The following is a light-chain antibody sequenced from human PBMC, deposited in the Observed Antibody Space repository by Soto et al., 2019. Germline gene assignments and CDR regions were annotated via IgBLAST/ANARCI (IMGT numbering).Light chain of an antibody. CDR2: GAS. CDR3: QQDNIWPPLT. V-gene: IGKV3-15*01. J-gene: IGKJ4*01. CDR1: LTVGSN. Sequence: EIVMTQSPATLSVSPGERATLSCRASLTVGSNLAWYQQKPGQAPRLLIYGASTRATGVPARFSGSGAGTESILTIRRVQSDDVVVYCCQQDNIWPPLTFGGGTKVEIK.